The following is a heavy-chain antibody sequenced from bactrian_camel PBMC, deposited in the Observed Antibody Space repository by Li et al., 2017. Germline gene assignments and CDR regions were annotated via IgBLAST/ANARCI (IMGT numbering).Heavy chain of an antibody. CDR1: GYTYNRNC. J-gene: IGHJ6*01. D-gene: IGHD3*01. CDR2: IATGSGNT. Sequence: DVQLVESGGGSVQAGGSLRLSCAASGYTYNRNCMAWFRQAPGKEREGVARIATGSGNTYYADSVKGRFTISQDNAKNTVYLQMNSLKPADTAMYYCAAEAGHDCYEVTKGGRDFGYWGQGTQVTVS. CDR3: AAEAGHDCYEVTKGGRDFGY. V-gene: IGHV3S40*01.